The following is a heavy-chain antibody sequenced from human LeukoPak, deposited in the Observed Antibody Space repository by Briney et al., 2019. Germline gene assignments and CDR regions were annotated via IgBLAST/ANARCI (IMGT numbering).Heavy chain of an antibody. V-gene: IGHV4-34*01. CDR2: INHSGSA. CDR3: ARETGYSSSWYLYYHYMDV. D-gene: IGHD6-13*01. CDR1: GGSFSGYY. Sequence: SETPSLTCAVYGGSFSGYYWSWIRQPPGKGLEWIGEINHSGSANYNPSLKSRVTISVDTSKNQFSLKLSSVTAADTAVYYCARETGYSSSWYLYYHYMDVWGKGTTVTISS. J-gene: IGHJ6*03.